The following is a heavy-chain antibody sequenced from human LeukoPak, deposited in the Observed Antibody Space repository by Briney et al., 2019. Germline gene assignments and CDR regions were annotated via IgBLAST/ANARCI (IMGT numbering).Heavy chain of an antibody. CDR3: VTYYFDSSGPKKNY. D-gene: IGHD3-22*01. Sequence: SETLSLTCAVYGGSFSGYYWSWIRQPPGKGLEWIGEINHSGSTNYNPSLKGRVTISVDTSKKQFSLKLSSVTAADTAVYYCVTYYFDSSGPKKNYWGQGTLVTVSS. CDR2: INHSGST. J-gene: IGHJ4*02. CDR1: GGSFSGYY. V-gene: IGHV4-34*01.